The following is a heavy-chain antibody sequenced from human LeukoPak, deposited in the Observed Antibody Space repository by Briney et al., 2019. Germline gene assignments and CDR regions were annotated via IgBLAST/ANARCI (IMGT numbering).Heavy chain of an antibody. Sequence: GGSLRLSCAASGFTFSSYAMHWVRQAPGKGLEWVAVISYDGSNKYYADSVKGRFTISRDNAKNSLYLQMNSPRAEDTAVYYCAREIYDMDDYWGQGTLVTVSS. V-gene: IGHV3-30*04. J-gene: IGHJ4*02. CDR3: AREIYDMDDY. D-gene: IGHD3-9*01. CDR2: ISYDGSNK. CDR1: GFTFSSYA.